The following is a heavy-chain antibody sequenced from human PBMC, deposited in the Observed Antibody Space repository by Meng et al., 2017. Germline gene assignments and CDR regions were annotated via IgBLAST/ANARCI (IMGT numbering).Heavy chain of an antibody. V-gene: IGHV1-18*01. CDR3: ARYCSGGSCYRSFDY. Sequence: ASVKVSCKASGYTFTSYGISWVRQAPGQGLEWMGWISAYNGNTNYAQKLQGRVTMTTDTSTSTAYMELRSLRSDDTAVYYCARYCSGGSCYRSFDYWGQGTQVTGSS. D-gene: IGHD2-15*01. CDR2: ISAYNGNT. CDR1: GYTFTSYG. J-gene: IGHJ4*02.